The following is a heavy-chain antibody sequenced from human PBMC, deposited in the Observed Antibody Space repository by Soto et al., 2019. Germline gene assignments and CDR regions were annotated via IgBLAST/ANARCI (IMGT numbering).Heavy chain of an antibody. CDR1: GFTFGDYY. Sequence: PGGSLRLSCAASGFTFGDYYMSWIRQAPGKGLEWVSYISPSSSYTNYAVSVKGRFTISRDNAKNSVYLQMNSLRAEDTAVYYCARNHIAASGTTAYDIWGQGTMVTVSS. CDR2: ISPSSSYT. CDR3: ARNHIAASGTTAYDI. D-gene: IGHD6-13*01. J-gene: IGHJ3*02. V-gene: IGHV3-11*06.